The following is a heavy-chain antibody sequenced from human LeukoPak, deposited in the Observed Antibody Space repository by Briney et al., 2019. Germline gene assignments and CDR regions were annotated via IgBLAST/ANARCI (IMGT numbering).Heavy chain of an antibody. J-gene: IGHJ6*03. CDR1: GFTFSTYA. V-gene: IGHV3-30*07. D-gene: IGHD2-2*01. CDR2: ISNHGNDG. Sequence: GGSLRLSCAASGFTFSTYAMHWVRQTPGKGLEWVAVISNHGNDGFYADSVKGRFTISRDNSKNTLYLQMNSLRAEDTAVYYCAKDHCSSTSCYPIPYYMDVWGKGTTVTVSS. CDR3: AKDHCSSTSCYPIPYYMDV.